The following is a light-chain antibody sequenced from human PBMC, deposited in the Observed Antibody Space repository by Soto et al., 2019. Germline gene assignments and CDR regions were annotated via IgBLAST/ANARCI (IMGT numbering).Light chain of an antibody. CDR3: QQSYSTIT. Sequence: DIHMTHSPSSLSASVVYRVTITFRASQSISSYLNWYQQKPGKAPKLLIYAASSLQSGVPSRFSGSGSGTDFTLTISSLQPEDFATYYCQQSYSTITFGQGTRLEIK. V-gene: IGKV1-39*01. J-gene: IGKJ5*01. CDR2: AAS. CDR1: QSISSY.